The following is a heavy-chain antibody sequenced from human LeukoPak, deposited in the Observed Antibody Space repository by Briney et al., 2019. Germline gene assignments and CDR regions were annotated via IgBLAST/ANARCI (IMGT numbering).Heavy chain of an antibody. CDR1: GFTFSSYG. V-gene: IGHV3-30*02. CDR2: IRYDGSNK. Sequence: GSLRLSCAASGFTFSSYGMHWVRQAPGKGLEWVAFIRYDGSNKYYADSVKGRFTISRDNSKNTLYLQMNSLRAEDTAVYYCAKDQGGGIVVVPAALTFDYWGQGTLVTVSS. D-gene: IGHD2-2*01. CDR3: AKDQGGGIVVVPAALTFDY. J-gene: IGHJ4*02.